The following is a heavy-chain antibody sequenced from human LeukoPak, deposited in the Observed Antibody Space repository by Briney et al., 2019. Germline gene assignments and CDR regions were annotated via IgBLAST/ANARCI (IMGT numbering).Heavy chain of an antibody. V-gene: IGHV3-48*01. D-gene: IGHD5-12*01. Sequence: GGSLRLSCAASGFTFSSYSMNWVRQAPGKGLEWVSYISSSSTIYYADSVKGRFTISRDSAKNSLYLQMNSLRAEDTAVYYCASQYSGYAYWGQGTLVTVSS. CDR3: ASQYSGYAY. CDR1: GFTFSSYS. CDR2: ISSSSTI. J-gene: IGHJ4*02.